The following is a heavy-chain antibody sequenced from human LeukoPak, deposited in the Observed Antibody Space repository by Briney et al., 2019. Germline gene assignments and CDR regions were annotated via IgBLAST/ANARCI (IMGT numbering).Heavy chain of an antibody. D-gene: IGHD3-10*01. CDR1: GFTFSSYW. CDR2: IKQDGSEK. J-gene: IGHJ4*02. V-gene: IGHV3-7*01. CDR3: ARATSLTMGHGDYYGSGSYYLFDY. Sequence: GGSLRLSCAASGFTFSSYWMSWVRQAPGKWLEWVANIKQDGSEKYYVDSVKGRFTISRDNAKNSLYLQMNSLRAEDTAVYYCARATSLTMGHGDYYGSGSYYLFDYWGQGTLVTVSS.